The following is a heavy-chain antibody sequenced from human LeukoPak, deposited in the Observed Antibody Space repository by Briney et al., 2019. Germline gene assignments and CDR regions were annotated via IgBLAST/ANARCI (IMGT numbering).Heavy chain of an antibody. J-gene: IGHJ4*02. CDR3: ARIVGATRVDY. CDR2: IFYSGSANSGTT. D-gene: IGHD1-26*01. CDR1: GGSISSYY. V-gene: IGHV4-59*01. Sequence: SETLSLTCTVSGGSISSYYWSWIRQSPDRGLELIGYIFYSGSANSGTTNYNPSLKSRVTISADTSKKQFSLKLRSATAADTAVYYCARIVGATRVDYWGQGTLVTVSS.